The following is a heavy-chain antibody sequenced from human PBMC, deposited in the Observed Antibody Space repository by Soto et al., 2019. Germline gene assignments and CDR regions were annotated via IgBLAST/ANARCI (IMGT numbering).Heavy chain of an antibody. V-gene: IGHV5-51*01. CDR3: ARQSGMDV. Sequence: LGESRKISCKTSGYNFAGYWIGWVRKMPGKGLEWLGIIFPGDSDTKYSPSFQGQVIISADKSIRNAYLQWSSLKASATAIYYCARQSGMDVWGQGTTVTVSS. CDR1: GYNFAGYW. CDR2: IFPGDSDT. J-gene: IGHJ6*02. D-gene: IGHD5-12*01.